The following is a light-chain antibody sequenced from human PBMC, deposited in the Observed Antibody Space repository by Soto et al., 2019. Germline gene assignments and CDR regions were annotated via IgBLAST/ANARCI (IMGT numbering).Light chain of an antibody. V-gene: IGKV1-5*03. Sequence: DIQMTQSPSTLSASVGDRVTITCRASPSISSWLAWYQQKPGKAPKLLIYKAYSLERGVPSRFSGSGSGTEFPLTISSLQPDDFATYYCQQYNSYPYTFGQGPKLEIK. CDR2: KAY. CDR3: QQYNSYPYT. J-gene: IGKJ2*01. CDR1: PSISSW.